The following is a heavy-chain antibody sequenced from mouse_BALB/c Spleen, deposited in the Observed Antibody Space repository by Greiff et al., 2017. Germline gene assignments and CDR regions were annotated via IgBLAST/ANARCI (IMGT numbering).Heavy chain of an antibody. CDR2: INPGSGGT. D-gene: IGHD2-1*01. CDR3: AREGNYGTY. V-gene: IGHV1-54*03. J-gene: IGHJ3*01. Sequence: QVQLQQSGAELVRPGTSVKVSCKASGYAFTNYLIEWVKQRPGQGLEWIGVINPGSGGTNYNEKFKGKATLTADKSSSTAYMQLSSLTSDDSAVYFCAREGNYGTYWGQGTLVTVSA. CDR1: GYAFTNYL.